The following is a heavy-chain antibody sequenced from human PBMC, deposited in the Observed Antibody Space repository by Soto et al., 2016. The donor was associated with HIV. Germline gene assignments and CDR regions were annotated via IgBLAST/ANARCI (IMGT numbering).Heavy chain of an antibody. J-gene: IGHJ4*02. D-gene: IGHD3-16*01. CDR2: ISSDGTTT. V-gene: IGHV3-74*01. CDR1: GFTFRTYW. Sequence: EVQLVESGGGLVQPGGSLRLSCAASGFTFRTYWMHWVRQGTGKGLVWVSRISSDGTTTTYADSVKGRFTMSRDNAKNTVYLQMNSLRAEDTAVYYCVREELWGAEKHYNFDQWGQGTLVTVSS. CDR3: VREELWGAEKHYNFDQ.